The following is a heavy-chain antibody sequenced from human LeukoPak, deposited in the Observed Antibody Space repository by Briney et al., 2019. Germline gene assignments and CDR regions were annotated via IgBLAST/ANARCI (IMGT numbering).Heavy chain of an antibody. D-gene: IGHD3-3*01. Sequence: ASVKVSCKVSGYTLTELSLHWVRQAPGKGLEWMGGFDLEDGETIYAQKFQGRVTITRDTSASTAYMELSSLRSEDTAVYYCARGRITIFGVVIILQNWFDPWGQGTLVTVSS. CDR3: ARGRITIFGVVIILQNWFDP. V-gene: IGHV1-24*01. CDR1: GYTLTELS. J-gene: IGHJ5*02. CDR2: FDLEDGET.